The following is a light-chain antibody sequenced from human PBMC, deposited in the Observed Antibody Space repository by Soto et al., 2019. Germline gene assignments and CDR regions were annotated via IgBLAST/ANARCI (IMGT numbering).Light chain of an antibody. CDR2: FAS. Sequence: EIVMTQSAATLSVSPGERATLSCRASQSMYNNLAWYQQKPGQAPRLLIYFASTRATGIPARFSGSGSGTEFTLTISSLQSEDFAVYYCQQYNNWPLTFGGGTKVAI. CDR3: QQYNNWPLT. CDR1: QSMYNN. J-gene: IGKJ4*01. V-gene: IGKV3-15*01.